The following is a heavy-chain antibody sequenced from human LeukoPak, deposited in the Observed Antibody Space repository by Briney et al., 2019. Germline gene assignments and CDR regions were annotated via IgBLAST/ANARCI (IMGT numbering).Heavy chain of an antibody. CDR2: ISSSSSYI. V-gene: IGHV3-21*01. CDR3: ARVWVGATTNWFDP. CDR1: GFTFSSYS. J-gene: IGHJ5*02. Sequence: GGSLRLSCAASGFTFSSYSMNWVRQAPGKGLEWVSSISSSSSYIYYADSVKGRFTISRDNAKNSLYLQMNSLRAEDTAVYYCARVWVGATTNWFDPWGQGTLVTVSS. D-gene: IGHD1-26*01.